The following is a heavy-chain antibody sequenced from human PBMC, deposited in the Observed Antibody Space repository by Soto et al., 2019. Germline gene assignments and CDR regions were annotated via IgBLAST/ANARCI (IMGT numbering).Heavy chain of an antibody. CDR3: ARGPGASGTYHYFFDY. D-gene: IGHD3-10*01. V-gene: IGHV4-34*01. J-gene: IGHJ4*02. CDR2: INHSGST. CDR1: GGSFSGYY. Sequence: KPSETLSLTCAVYGGSFSGYYWSWIRQPPGKGLEWIGEINHSGSTNYNPSLKSRVTISLDASKSQFSLKLSSVTAADTAVYYCARGPGASGTYHYFFDYWGPGTLVTVSS.